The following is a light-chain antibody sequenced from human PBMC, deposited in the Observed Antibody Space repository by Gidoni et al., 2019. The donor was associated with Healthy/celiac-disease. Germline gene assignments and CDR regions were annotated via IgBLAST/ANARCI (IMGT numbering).Light chain of an antibody. CDR3: QSADSSGTYPVV. CDR1: ALPKKY. V-gene: IGLV3-25*02. J-gene: IGLJ2*01. Sequence: SYELTQPHSVSVSPGQTARNTCSGDALPKKYAYWYQQKPGQAPVLVIYKDSERPSGIPGRFSGSSSGTTVTLTISGVQAEEEADYYCQSADSSGTYPVVFGGGTKLTVL. CDR2: KDS.